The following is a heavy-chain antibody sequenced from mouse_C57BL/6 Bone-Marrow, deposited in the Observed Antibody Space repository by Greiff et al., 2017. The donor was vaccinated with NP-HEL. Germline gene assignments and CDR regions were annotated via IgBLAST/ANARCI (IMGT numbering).Heavy chain of an antibody. CDR2: IDPANGNP. J-gene: IGHJ4*01. CDR1: GFNIKNTY. CDR3: ASHKTGTGDYYAMDY. V-gene: IGHV14-3*01. D-gene: IGHD4-1*01. Sequence: VQLQQSVAELVRPGASVKLSCTASGFNIKNTYMHWVKQRPEQGLEWIGRIDPANGNPKYAPKFQGKATITADQSSNTAYLQLSSLTSEDTAIYYCASHKTGTGDYYAMDYWGQGTSVTVSS.